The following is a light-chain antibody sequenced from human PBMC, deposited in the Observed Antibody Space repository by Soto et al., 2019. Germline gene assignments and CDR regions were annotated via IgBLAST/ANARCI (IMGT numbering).Light chain of an antibody. Sequence: QSALTQPASVSGSPGQSISISCTGTSSDVGGYEYVSWYQHHAGKAPKLMIYDVSSRPSGVSSRFSGSKSGNTASLTISGLQSEYGADYYCISYTTITFYVRGTGTRVTAL. CDR2: DVS. CDR1: SSDVGGYEY. V-gene: IGLV2-14*03. CDR3: ISYTTITFYV. J-gene: IGLJ1*01.